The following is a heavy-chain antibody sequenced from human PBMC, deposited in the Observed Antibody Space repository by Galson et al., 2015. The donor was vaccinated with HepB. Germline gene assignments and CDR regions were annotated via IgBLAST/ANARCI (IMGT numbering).Heavy chain of an antibody. Sequence: SLRLSCAASTFTFSRSSMIWVRQAPGKGLEWVSSITSSSSYIYYADSVKGRFTISRDNAKNSLYLQMNSLGAEDTAVYYCARMSHCGNDCFLAYMDVWGKGTTVTVSS. V-gene: IGHV3-21*01. CDR3: ARMSHCGNDCFLAYMDV. CDR2: ITSSSSYI. J-gene: IGHJ6*03. D-gene: IGHD2-21*01. CDR1: TFTFSRSS.